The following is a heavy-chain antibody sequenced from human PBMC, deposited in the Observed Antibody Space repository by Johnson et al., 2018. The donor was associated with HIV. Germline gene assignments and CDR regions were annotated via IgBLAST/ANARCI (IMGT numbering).Heavy chain of an antibody. Sequence: VQLVESGGGLVQPGGSLRLSCAASGFTFSSYAMSWVRQAPGKGLEWVSVIYSVDTTYYADSVKGRFTISRDNSKNTLHMHMNSLRAEDTAIYYCAKRSHYGAFDIWGQGTMVTVSS. CDR1: GFTFSSYA. J-gene: IGHJ3*02. D-gene: IGHD1-26*01. CDR3: AKRSHYGAFDI. V-gene: IGHV3-23*03. CDR2: IYSVDTT.